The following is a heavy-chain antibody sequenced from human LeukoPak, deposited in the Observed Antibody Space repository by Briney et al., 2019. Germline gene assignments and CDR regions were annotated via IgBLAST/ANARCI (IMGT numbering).Heavy chain of an antibody. CDR1: SGSLSSYY. CDR3: AGGGGYFFDGTDSYSEGPKGFDF. Sequence: SQTPSLTCTVSSGSLSSYYWSWLRQPPGKGLEWIGYISDGGSADQNPPLKSRVTMSVDTSKNQFSLKLASVTAADTAAYYCAGGGGYFFDGTDSYSEGPKGFDFWGQGTLVTVSS. V-gene: IGHV4-59*08. J-gene: IGHJ4*02. D-gene: IGHD3-22*01. CDR2: ISDGGSA.